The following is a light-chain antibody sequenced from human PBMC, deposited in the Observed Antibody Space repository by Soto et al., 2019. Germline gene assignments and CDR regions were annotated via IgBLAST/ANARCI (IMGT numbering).Light chain of an antibody. CDR1: QSVLVSSMNXXX. J-gene: IGKJ1*01. CDR3: QQCYSPPWT. V-gene: IGKV4-1*01. Sequence: DIVMTQSXXXXAVXLGERAAIKCKSSQSVLVSSMNXXXLGWYQQKPGQPPKLLIYWASTRASGVPXRFXGSGXXXXFXXTITNLQAEDVALYYCQQCYSPPWTFGQGTKVEXK. CDR2: WAS.